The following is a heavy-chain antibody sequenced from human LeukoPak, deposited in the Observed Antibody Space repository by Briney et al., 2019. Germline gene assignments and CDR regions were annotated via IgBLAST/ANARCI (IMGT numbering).Heavy chain of an antibody. V-gene: IGHV3-48*03. CDR1: GLTFSSYE. CDR3: ARGSGGYSYGYPDY. J-gene: IGHJ4*02. D-gene: IGHD5-18*01. CDR2: IHISGSPI. Sequence: GGSLRLSCAASGLTFSSYEMNWVRQAPGKGLEWVSYIHISGSPIYYADSVKGRFTISRENAKNSVFLQMNSLRAEDTAIYYGARGSGGYSYGYPDYWGQGTLVTVSS.